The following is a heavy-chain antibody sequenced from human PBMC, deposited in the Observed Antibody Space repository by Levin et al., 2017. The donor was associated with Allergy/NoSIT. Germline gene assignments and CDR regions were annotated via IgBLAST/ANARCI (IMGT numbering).Heavy chain of an antibody. J-gene: IGHJ2*01. CDR3: AREYGGDWYFDL. Sequence: PSETLSLTCSVSGDSMNNYYWSWIRQPPGRGLEWIGYIHYDGKTNYNPSLKSRITISLDTSKNDFSLKLRSVTAADTAVYYCAREYGGDWYFDLWGRGTLVTVSS. D-gene: IGHD2-21*01. CDR2: IHYDGKT. V-gene: IGHV4-59*01. CDR1: GDSMNNYY.